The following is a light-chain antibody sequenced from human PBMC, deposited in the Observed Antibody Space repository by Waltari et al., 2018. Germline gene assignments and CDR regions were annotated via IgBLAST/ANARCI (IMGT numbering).Light chain of an antibody. Sequence: EIVLTQSPATLSLSPGERATLSCRASQSVSSYLAWYQQKPGQAPRLLIYDASNRATGIPARFSGRGSGTDVTLTSSSLEPEDFAVYYCQQRSNWPLLTFGGGTKVEIK. J-gene: IGKJ4*01. V-gene: IGKV3-11*01. CDR1: QSVSSY. CDR2: DAS. CDR3: QQRSNWPLLT.